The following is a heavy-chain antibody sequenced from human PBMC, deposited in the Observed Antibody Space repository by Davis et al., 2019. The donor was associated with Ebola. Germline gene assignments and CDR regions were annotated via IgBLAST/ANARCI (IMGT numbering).Heavy chain of an antibody. CDR1: GFTFSNYG. V-gene: IGHV3-48*02. CDR2: ISSSSSTI. D-gene: IGHD5-18*01. J-gene: IGHJ6*02. CDR3: AADPRYSYGLYYYYYGMDV. Sequence: GGSLRLSCAATGFTFSNYGMHWVRQAPGKGLEWVSYISSSSSTIYYADSVKGRFTISRDNAKNSLYLQMNSLRDEDTAVYYCAADPRYSYGLYYYYYGMDVWGQGTTVTVSS.